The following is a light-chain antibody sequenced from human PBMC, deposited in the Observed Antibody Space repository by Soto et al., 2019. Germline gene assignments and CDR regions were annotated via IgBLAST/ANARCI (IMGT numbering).Light chain of an antibody. J-gene: IGKJ1*01. CDR1: QSVNSDY. CDR3: HDYGSAPGT. V-gene: IGKV3-20*01. CDR2: GAS. Sequence: EIVLTQSPGTLSLSPGERATLSCRASQSVNSDYFAWYQQRPGQAPRLLIYGASSRATGIPDRFSGSGAGTDFTLTISRLEPEDFAVYYCHDYGSAPGTFGQGTKVEIK.